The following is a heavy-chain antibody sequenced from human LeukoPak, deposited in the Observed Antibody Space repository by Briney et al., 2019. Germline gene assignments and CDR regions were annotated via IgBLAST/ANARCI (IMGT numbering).Heavy chain of an antibody. D-gene: IGHD3-22*01. Sequence: PGGSLRLSCAASGFTFNSYAMSWVRQAPGKGLEWVSFVNGNGGGTYYSDSVKGRFIISRDNSKSTLDLQMRSLRAEDTAVYYCAKEGFPQYYYDSSDYYYSFDYWGQGTLVTVSS. CDR3: AKEGFPQYYYDSSDYYYSFDY. V-gene: IGHV3-23*01. J-gene: IGHJ4*02. CDR2: VNGNGGGT. CDR1: GFTFNSYA.